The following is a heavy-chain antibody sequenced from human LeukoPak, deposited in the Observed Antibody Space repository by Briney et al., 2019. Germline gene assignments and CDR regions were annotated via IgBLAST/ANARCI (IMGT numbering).Heavy chain of an antibody. Sequence: SETLSLTCTVSGGSISSGGYYWSWIRQHPGKGLEWIGYIYDSGSTYYNPSLKSRVTISVDTSKIQFSLKLSSVTAADTAVYYCARGRSSDYWGQGTLVTVSS. V-gene: IGHV4-31*03. CDR1: GGSISSGGYY. CDR3: ARGRSSDY. D-gene: IGHD6-6*01. J-gene: IGHJ4*02. CDR2: IYDSGST.